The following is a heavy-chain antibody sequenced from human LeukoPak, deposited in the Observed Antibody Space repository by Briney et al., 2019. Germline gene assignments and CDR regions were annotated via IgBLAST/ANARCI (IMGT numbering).Heavy chain of an antibody. J-gene: IGHJ4*02. V-gene: IGHV3-20*04. CDR1: GFTFDDYG. Sequence: GGSLRLSCAASGFTFDDYGMSWVRQAPGKGLEWVSGINWNGGSTGYADSVKGRFTISRDNAQNSLYLQMNSLRAEDTALYYCARGRRSIVATVFDYWGQGTLVTVSS. CDR3: ARGRRSIVATVFDY. D-gene: IGHD5-12*01. CDR2: INWNGGST.